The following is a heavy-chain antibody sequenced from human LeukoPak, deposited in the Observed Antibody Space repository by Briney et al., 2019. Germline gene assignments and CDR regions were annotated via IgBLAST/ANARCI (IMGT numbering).Heavy chain of an antibody. Sequence: ASVKVSCKASGYTFTSYGISWVRQAPGQGLEWMGWISAYNGNTNYAQKLQGRVTMTTDTSTSTAYMELRSLRSDDTAVYYCARYGSGSYYSYYYYMDVWGKGNTVTVSS. V-gene: IGHV1-18*01. CDR2: ISAYNGNT. D-gene: IGHD3-10*01. CDR1: GYTFTSYG. J-gene: IGHJ6*03. CDR3: ARYGSGSYYSYYYYMDV.